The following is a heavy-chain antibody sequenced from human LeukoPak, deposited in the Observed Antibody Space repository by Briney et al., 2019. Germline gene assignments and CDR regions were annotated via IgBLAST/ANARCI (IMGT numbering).Heavy chain of an antibody. CDR2: IKPDGSEK. Sequence: PGGSLRLSCAASGFTFSNYWMSWVRQAPGKGLEWVANIKPDGSEKYYVDSVKGRFTISRDNAKNSLYLQMNSLRAEDTAVYYCAKDYSSGYSYGLIDYWGQGTLVTVSS. J-gene: IGHJ4*02. CDR3: AKDYSSGYSYGLIDY. CDR1: GFTFSNYW. V-gene: IGHV3-7*01. D-gene: IGHD5-18*01.